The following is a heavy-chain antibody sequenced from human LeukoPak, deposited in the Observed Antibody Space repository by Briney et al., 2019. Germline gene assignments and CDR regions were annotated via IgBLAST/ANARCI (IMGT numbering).Heavy chain of an antibody. CDR2: ISWNSGSI. Sequence: GGSLRLSCAASGFTFDDYAMHWVRQAPGKGLEWVSGISWNSGSIGYADSVKGRFTIPRDNAKNSLYLQMNSLRAEDTALYYCAKDGPFGSNWGQGTLVTVSS. CDR1: GFTFDDYA. D-gene: IGHD3-16*01. J-gene: IGHJ4*02. V-gene: IGHV3-9*01. CDR3: AKDGPFGSN.